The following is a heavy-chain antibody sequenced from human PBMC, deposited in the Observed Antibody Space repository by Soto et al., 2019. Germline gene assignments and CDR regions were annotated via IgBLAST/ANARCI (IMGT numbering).Heavy chain of an antibody. CDR2: ISSSSSYI. J-gene: IGHJ3*02. D-gene: IGHD1-26*01. CDR1: GFTFSSYS. Sequence: GGSLRLSCAASGFTFSSYSMNWVRQAPGKGLEWVSSISSSSSYIYYADSVKGRFTISRDNAKNSLYLQMNSLRAEDTAVYYCARVARERFQQWAPLPHAFDIWGQGTMVTVS. V-gene: IGHV3-21*04. CDR3: ARVARERFQQWAPLPHAFDI.